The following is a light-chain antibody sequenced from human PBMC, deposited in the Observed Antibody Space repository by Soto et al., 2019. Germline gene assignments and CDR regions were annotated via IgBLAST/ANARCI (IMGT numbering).Light chain of an antibody. V-gene: IGKV1-39*01. CDR2: AAS. Sequence: DIQMTQSPSSLSASVGDGVTFTCRASQSISNYLNWYQQKPGKAPKLLIYAASSLQSGVPSRFSGSGSGTNFTLTISSLQPEDFVTYYCQQSYTIPWTFGRGTKVDIK. J-gene: IGKJ1*01. CDR1: QSISNY. CDR3: QQSYTIPWT.